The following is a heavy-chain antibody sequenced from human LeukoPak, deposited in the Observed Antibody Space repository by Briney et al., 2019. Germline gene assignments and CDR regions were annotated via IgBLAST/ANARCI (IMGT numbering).Heavy chain of an antibody. CDR2: IYHSGST. CDR3: ARDDYDSSGYWGLYAFDI. D-gene: IGHD3-22*01. J-gene: IGHJ3*02. Sequence: SETLSLTCTVSGYSISSGYYWGWIRQPPGKGLEWIGSIYHSGSTYYNPSLKSRVTISVDTSKNQFSLKLSSVTAADTAVYYCARDDYDSSGYWGLYAFDIWGQGTMVTVSS. V-gene: IGHV4-38-2*02. CDR1: GYSISSGYY.